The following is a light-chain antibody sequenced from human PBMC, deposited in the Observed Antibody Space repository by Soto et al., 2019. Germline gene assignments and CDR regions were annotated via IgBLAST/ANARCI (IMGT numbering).Light chain of an antibody. CDR3: GAWDDGLSAYV. Sequence: QSVLTQPPSVSAAPGQKVTISCAGSGSNVGNHYVSWYQQLPGTAPKLLIYDDNNHPSGIPDRFSGSKSATSATLGITGLQTGDEADYYCGAWDDGLSAYVFGPGTKLTVL. J-gene: IGLJ1*01. V-gene: IGLV1-51*01. CDR2: DDN. CDR1: GSNVGNHY.